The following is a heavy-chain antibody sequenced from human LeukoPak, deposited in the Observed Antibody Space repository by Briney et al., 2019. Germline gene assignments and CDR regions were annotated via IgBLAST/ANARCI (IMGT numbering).Heavy chain of an antibody. V-gene: IGHV3-43D*03. CDR1: GCTFDDYA. Sequence: GGSLRLSCAASGCTFDDYAMHWVRQAPGKGLEWVSLISWDGGSTYYADSVKGRFTISRDNSKNSLYLQMNSLRAEDTAVYYCAKDGAVAGSYYYYYYMDVWGKGTTVTVSS. J-gene: IGHJ6*03. CDR2: ISWDGGST. CDR3: AKDGAVAGSYYYYYYMDV. D-gene: IGHD6-19*01.